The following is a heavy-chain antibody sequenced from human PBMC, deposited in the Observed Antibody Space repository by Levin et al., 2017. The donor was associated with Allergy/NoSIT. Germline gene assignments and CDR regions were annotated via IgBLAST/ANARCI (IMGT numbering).Heavy chain of an antibody. J-gene: IGHJ5*02. V-gene: IGHV1-18*01. Sequence: GESLKISCKASGYTFNRYGITWVRQAPGQGLAWMGWISTDNGDTYLAQNFQGRVTMTTDTSTNTVHMEIRSLRSDDTAVYYCAREVLGGYVHPWGQGTLVTVSS. CDR2: ISTDNGDT. CDR3: AREVLGGYVHP. D-gene: IGHD5-12*01. CDR1: GYTFNRYG.